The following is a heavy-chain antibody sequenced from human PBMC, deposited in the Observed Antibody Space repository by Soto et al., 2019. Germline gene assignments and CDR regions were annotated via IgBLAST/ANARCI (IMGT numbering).Heavy chain of an antibody. CDR2: ISAYNGNT. D-gene: IGHD2-15*01. CDR3: AGYCSGGSCLSPTIYYYYGMDV. Sequence: ASVKVSCKASGYTFTSYGISWVRQAPGQGLDWMGWISAYNGNTNYAQSFHDRVTMNTDTSTSTAYMELRSLKSDDTAVYYCAGYCSGGSCLSPTIYYYYGMDVWGK. V-gene: IGHV1-18*04. J-gene: IGHJ6*04. CDR1: GYTFTSYG.